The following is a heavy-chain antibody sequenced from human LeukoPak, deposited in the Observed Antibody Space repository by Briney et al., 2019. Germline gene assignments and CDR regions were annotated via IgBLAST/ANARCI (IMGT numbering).Heavy chain of an antibody. D-gene: IGHD3-3*01. J-gene: IGHJ5*02. Sequence: GASVKVSCKASGYTFTGYYMHWVRQAPGQGLEWMGWINPNSGGTNYAQKFQGRVTMTRDTSISTAYMELSRLRSDDTAVYYCARVGYDFWSGYYIYGTPQHNWFDPWGQGTLVTVSS. V-gene: IGHV1-2*02. CDR2: INPNSGGT. CDR3: ARVGYDFWSGYYIYGTPQHNWFDP. CDR1: GYTFTGYY.